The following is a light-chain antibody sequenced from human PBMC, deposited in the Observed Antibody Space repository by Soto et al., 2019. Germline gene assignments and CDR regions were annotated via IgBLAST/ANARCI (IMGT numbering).Light chain of an antibody. Sequence: DIQMTQSPSSLSASVGDRVTITCGASQSISSYLTWYQKKKGKAPKLLIYAASSLQSGVPSRISGSGGGADETLTISSVLNEDVATNYCRQSYSSRPTFGQGTKVDIK. CDR2: AAS. J-gene: IGKJ1*01. CDR3: RQSYSSRPT. V-gene: IGKV1-39*01. CDR1: QSISSY.